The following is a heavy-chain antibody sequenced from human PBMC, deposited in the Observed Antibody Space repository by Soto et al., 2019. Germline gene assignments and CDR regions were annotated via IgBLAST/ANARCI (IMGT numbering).Heavy chain of an antibody. J-gene: IGHJ3*02. CDR1: VGSISSGDYY. Sequence: SETLSLTCTVSVGSISSGDYYWIWIRHPPGKGLEWIGYIYYSGSTYYNPSLKSRVTISVDTSKNQFSLKLSSVTAADTAVYYCARDAPIRARAFDIWGQGTMVTVSS. CDR3: ARDAPIRARAFDI. CDR2: IYYSGST. V-gene: IGHV4-30-4*01.